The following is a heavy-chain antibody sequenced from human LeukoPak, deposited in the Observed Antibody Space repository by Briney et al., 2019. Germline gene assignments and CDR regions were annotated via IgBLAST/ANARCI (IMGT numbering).Heavy chain of an antibody. J-gene: IGHJ4*02. CDR3: AKDPKWELRGYYFDY. V-gene: IGHV3-30*02. CDR1: GFTFSSYG. D-gene: IGHD1-26*01. CDR2: IRYDGSNK. Sequence: PGGSLRLSCAASGFTFSSYGMHWVRQAPGKGLEWVAFIRYDGSNKYYADSVKGRFTISRDNSKNTLYLQMNSLGAEGTAVYYCAKDPKWELRGYYFDYWGQGTLVTVSS.